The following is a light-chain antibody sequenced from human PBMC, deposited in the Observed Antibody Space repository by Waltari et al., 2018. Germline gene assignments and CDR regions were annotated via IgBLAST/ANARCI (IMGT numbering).Light chain of an antibody. CDR2: YAR. CDR3: HVWHPHVDPGV. J-gene: IGLJ1*01. Sequence: SYVVTQPPSVSVAPGETATITCGGYNIGTYSVPWYQQKAGQAPVLVIFYARDRPSGIPDRFSGSNSGNTATLTISRVEAGDEARYYCHVWHPHVDPGVFGTGTEVTVL. CDR1: NIGTYS. V-gene: IGLV3-21*04.